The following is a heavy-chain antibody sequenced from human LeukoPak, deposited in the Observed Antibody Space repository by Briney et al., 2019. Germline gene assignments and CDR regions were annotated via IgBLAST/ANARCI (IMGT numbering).Heavy chain of an antibody. J-gene: IGHJ5*02. V-gene: IGHV4-59*05. CDR3: ARWGSGYDYGWFDP. CDR1: GGSISSYY. Sequence: SETLSLTCTVSGGSISSYYWSWIRQPPGKGLEWIGSIYYSGSTYYNPSLKSRVTISVDTSKNQFSLKLSSVTAADTAVYYCARWGSGYDYGWFDPWGQGTLVTVSS. CDR2: IYYSGST. D-gene: IGHD4/OR15-4a*01.